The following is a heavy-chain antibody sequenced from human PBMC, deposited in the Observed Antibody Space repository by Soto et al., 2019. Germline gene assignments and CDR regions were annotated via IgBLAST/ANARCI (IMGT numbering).Heavy chain of an antibody. D-gene: IGHD3-3*01. CDR3: ARDWNDFWSGYWAP. Sequence: EVQLVESGGGLVQPGGSLRLSCAASGFTFSSYWMSWVRQAPGKGLEWVANIKQDGSEKYYVDSVKGRFTISRDNAKNSLYLQMNGLRAEDTAVYYCARDWNDFWSGYWAPWGQGTLVTVSS. CDR1: GFTFSSYW. V-gene: IGHV3-7*01. J-gene: IGHJ5*02. CDR2: IKQDGSEK.